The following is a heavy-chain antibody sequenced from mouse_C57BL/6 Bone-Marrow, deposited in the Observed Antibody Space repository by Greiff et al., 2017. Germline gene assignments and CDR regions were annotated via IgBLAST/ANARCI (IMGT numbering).Heavy chain of an antibody. D-gene: IGHD1-1*01. CDR2: IYPGDGDT. Sequence: VKLMESGPELVKPGASVKISCKASGYAFSSSWMNWVKQRPGKGLEWIGRIYPGDGDTNYNGQFKGKATLTADKSSSTAYMQLSSLTSEDSAVYFCARDYYGSSYVGYWGQGTTLTVSS. CDR1: GYAFSSSW. J-gene: IGHJ2*01. V-gene: IGHV1-82*01. CDR3: ARDYYGSSYVGY.